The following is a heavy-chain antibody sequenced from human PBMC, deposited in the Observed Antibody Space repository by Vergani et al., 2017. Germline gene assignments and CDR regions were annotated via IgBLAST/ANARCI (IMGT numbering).Heavy chain of an antibody. CDR1: GGSLSSYY. Sequence: QVQLQESGPGLVKPSETLSLTCTVSGGSLSSYYWSWIRQPPGKGLEWIGYIYYSGSTNYNPSLKSRVTISVDTSKNQFSLKLSSVTAADTAVYYRASQTMVRGVNWFDPWGQGTLVTVSS. CDR2: IYYSGST. J-gene: IGHJ5*02. CDR3: ASQTMVRGVNWFDP. D-gene: IGHD3-10*01. V-gene: IGHV4-59*01.